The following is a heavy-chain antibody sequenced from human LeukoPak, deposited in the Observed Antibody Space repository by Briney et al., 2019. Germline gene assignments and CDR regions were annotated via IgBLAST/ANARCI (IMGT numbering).Heavy chain of an antibody. J-gene: IGHJ4*02. CDR2: ISAYNGNT. Sequence: ASVTVSCKASGYTFTSYGISWVRQAPGQGLEWMGWISAYNGNTNYAQKLQGRVTMTTDTSTSTAYMELRSLRSDDTAVYYCARVGPPIVGATPYDYWGQGTLVTVSS. CDR3: ARVGPPIVGATPYDY. V-gene: IGHV1-18*01. D-gene: IGHD1-26*01. CDR1: GYTFTSYG.